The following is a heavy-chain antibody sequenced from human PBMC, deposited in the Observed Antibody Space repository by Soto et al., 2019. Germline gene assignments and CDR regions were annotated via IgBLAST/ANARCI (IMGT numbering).Heavy chain of an antibody. V-gene: IGHV3-11*01. D-gene: IGHD4-17*01. CDR1: GFTFSDYY. Sequence: GGSLRLSCAASGFTFSDYYMSWIRQAPGKGLEWVSYISSSGSTIYYADSVKGRFTISRDNAKNSLYLQMNSLRAEDTAVYYCASSPYGDYGSDAVDIWGQGTMVTVSS. CDR2: ISSSGSTI. J-gene: IGHJ3*02. CDR3: ASSPYGDYGSDAVDI.